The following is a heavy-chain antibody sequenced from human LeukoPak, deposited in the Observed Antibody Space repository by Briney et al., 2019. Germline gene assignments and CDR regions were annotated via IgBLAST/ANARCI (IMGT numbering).Heavy chain of an antibody. V-gene: IGHV3-30*04. D-gene: IGHD5-18*01. J-gene: IGHJ4*02. CDR1: GFTFSSYA. Sequence: SGGSLRLSCAASGFTFSSYAMHWVRQAPGKGLEWVAVISYDGSNKYYADSVKGRFTISRDNSKNTLYLQMNSLRAEDTAAYYCARGTGYSYGRPDDYWGQGTLVTVSS. CDR2: ISYDGSNK. CDR3: ARGTGYSYGRPDDY.